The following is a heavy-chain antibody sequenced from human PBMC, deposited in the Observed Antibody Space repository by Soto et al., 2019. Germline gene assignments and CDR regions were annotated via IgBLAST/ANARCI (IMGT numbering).Heavy chain of an antibody. J-gene: IGHJ4*02. CDR3: ARVVVLDAEGDCDS. CDR1: PASLTTRHW. CDR2: IFHSGTI. V-gene: IGHV4-4*02. Sequence: SLTLSLTCVVAPASLTTRHWWSSVCQSPGRGLVWVGEIFHSGTINYNSSLKSRRSISLYKAKNQISLNLSSVTAADSAVYYCARVVVLDAEGDCDSWGQGSRGTVAS. D-gene: IGHD2-15*01.